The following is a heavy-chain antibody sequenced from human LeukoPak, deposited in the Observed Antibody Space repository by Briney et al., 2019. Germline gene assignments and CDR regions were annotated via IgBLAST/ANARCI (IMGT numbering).Heavy chain of an antibody. V-gene: IGHV3-23*01. CDR3: AKDAVGGTAYYFDN. Sequence: GGSLRLSCAASGFTVTTNHMSWVRQAPGKGLEWVSAVSSSGDTYYAGSVKGRITISRDNSKNTLYLQINSLRAEDTAVYYCAKDAVGGTAYYFDNWGQGTLVTVSS. CDR1: GFTVTTNH. D-gene: IGHD1-26*01. CDR2: VSSSGDT. J-gene: IGHJ4*02.